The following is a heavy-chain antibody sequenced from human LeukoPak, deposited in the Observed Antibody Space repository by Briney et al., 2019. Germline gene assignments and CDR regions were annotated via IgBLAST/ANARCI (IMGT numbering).Heavy chain of an antibody. D-gene: IGHD2-2*01. Sequence: SGRSLRLSCVASGFSVSSKYMSWVRQAPGKGLEWVSALYSGGTTYYADSVKGRFTISRDNSKNTLYLQLNSLRAEDTAVYYCAREGCRRDTSCYRGAFDIWGQGTMVTVSS. CDR3: AREGCRRDTSCYRGAFDI. J-gene: IGHJ3*02. CDR2: LYSGGTT. V-gene: IGHV3-53*01. CDR1: GFSVSSKY.